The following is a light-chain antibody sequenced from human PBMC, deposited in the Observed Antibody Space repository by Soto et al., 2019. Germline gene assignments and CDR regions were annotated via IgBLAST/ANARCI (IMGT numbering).Light chain of an antibody. CDR2: DIF. J-gene: IGKJ1*01. CDR3: EQYGSSLQT. Sequence: IVMTPSPYTLSVSQGERATLSCRASQSVGSDLAWYQQKPGQAPRLVIYDIFTRATGVPTRISGSGSGTDFTLTISRLEPEDFAVYCCEQYGSSLQTFGQGTMVDIK. CDR1: QSVGSD. V-gene: IGKV3-20*01.